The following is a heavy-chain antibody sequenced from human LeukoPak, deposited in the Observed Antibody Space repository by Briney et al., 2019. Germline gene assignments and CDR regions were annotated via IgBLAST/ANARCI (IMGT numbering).Heavy chain of an antibody. CDR2: ISSSSNYI. J-gene: IGHJ4*02. CDR1: GFTSSIYS. CDR3: ARGPEVITFSRTDY. Sequence: PGGSLRLSCAASGFTSSIYSMSWVRQAPGQGLEWVSSISSSSNYIYYADSVKGRFTISRDDAENSLYLQMHSLGAEDTAVYYCARGPEVITFSRTDYWGQGTLVTVSS. V-gene: IGHV3-21*01.